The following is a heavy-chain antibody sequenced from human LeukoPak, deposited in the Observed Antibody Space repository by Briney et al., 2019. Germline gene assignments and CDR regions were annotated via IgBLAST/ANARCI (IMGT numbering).Heavy chain of an antibody. CDR3: AKVVVTGTILGYFDY. CDR1: GFTFSSYG. Sequence: GGSLRLSCAASGFTFSSYGMHWVRQAPGKGLEWVAFIRYDGTNKYYADSVKGRFTISRDNFKNTLYLKMNNLRAEDMALYYCAKVVVTGTILGYFDYWGQGTLVTVSS. J-gene: IGHJ4*02. CDR2: IRYDGTNK. V-gene: IGHV3-30*02. D-gene: IGHD2-21*02.